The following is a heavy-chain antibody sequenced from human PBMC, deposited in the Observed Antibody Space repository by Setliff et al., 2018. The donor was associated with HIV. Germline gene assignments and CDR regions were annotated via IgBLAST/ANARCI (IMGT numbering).Heavy chain of an antibody. CDR3: AREEFYYGSETAGEAFDM. CDR1: SDYG. CDR2: IIPIVDVT. J-gene: IGHJ3*02. V-gene: IGHV1-69*10. Sequence: SDYGLSWVRQAPGQGLEWMGGIIPIVDVTHYGQKFKGRVTITADKSTNTVYMELRSLTSEDTAVYYCAREEFYYGSETAGEAFDMWGRGTKVTVSS. D-gene: IGHD3-10*01.